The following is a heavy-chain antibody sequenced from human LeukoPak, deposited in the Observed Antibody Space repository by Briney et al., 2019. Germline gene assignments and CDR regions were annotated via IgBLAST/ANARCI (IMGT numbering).Heavy chain of an antibody. Sequence: GGSLRLSCAASGFTFSDHYMSWIRQAPGKGPEWVSYISYSGHTIYYADSVKGRFTISRDNAKNSLYLQMNSLRAEDTAVYYCAREAKELGATAFHMWGQGTMVSVSS. CDR3: AREAKELGATAFHM. D-gene: IGHD1-26*01. J-gene: IGHJ3*02. CDR2: ISYSGHTI. V-gene: IGHV3-11*01. CDR1: GFTFSDHY.